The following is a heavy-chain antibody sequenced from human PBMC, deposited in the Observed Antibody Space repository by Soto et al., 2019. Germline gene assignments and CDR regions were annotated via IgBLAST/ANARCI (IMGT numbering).Heavy chain of an antibody. CDR3: ARANYDILTGYSDY. CDR1: GFTFSDFY. V-gene: IGHV3-11*01. D-gene: IGHD3-9*01. CDR2: ISNSGSTI. Sequence: NPGGSLRLSCAASGFTFSDFYMTWIRQAPGKGLEWVSYISNSGSTIYYSDSVKGRFTISRDNAKNSLYLQMNSLRAEDTAMYYCARANYDILTGYSDYWGQGTLVTV. J-gene: IGHJ4*02.